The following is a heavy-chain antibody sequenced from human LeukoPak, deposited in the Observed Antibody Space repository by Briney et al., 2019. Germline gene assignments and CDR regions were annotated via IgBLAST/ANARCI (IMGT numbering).Heavy chain of an antibody. J-gene: IGHJ6*03. V-gene: IGHV1-24*01. CDR3: ATGRTRTPYSSSWYRYYHYMDV. CDR1: GYTLTELS. Sequence: ASVKVSCKVSGYTLTELSMHWVRQAPGKAPEWMGGFDAEVGETIYAQKFQGRVPMTEDTPKATAYMRLSSLRSEDTAVYYCATGRTRTPYSSSWYRYYHYMDVGGKETADTVPS. CDR2: FDAEVGET. D-gene: IGHD6-13*01.